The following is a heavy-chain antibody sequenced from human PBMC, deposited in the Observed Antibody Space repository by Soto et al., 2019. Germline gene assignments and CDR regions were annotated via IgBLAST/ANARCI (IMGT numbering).Heavy chain of an antibody. D-gene: IGHD3-16*01. Sequence: QVQLVQSGAEVKKPGASVKVSCKASGYTFTSYAMHWVRQAPGQRLEWMGWINAGNGNTKYSQKFQGRVTITRDTSASTAYMELSSLRSEDTAVYYCARGRGMITFGGVIDYRGQGTLVTVSS. V-gene: IGHV1-3*01. CDR1: GYTFTSYA. J-gene: IGHJ4*02. CDR2: INAGNGNT. CDR3: ARGRGMITFGGVIDY.